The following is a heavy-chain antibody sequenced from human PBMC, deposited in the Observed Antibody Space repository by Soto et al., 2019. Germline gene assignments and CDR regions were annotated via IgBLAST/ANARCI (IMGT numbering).Heavy chain of an antibody. CDR2: INSDGSST. CDR1: GFTFISYW. Sequence: SGGSLRLSCAASGFTFISYWMHWVRQAPGKGLVWVSRINSDGSSTSYADSVKGRFTISRDNAKNTLYLQMNSLRAEDTAVYYCARAPLYYYGMDVWGQGTTVTVS. CDR3: ARAPLYYYGMDV. J-gene: IGHJ6*02. V-gene: IGHV3-74*01.